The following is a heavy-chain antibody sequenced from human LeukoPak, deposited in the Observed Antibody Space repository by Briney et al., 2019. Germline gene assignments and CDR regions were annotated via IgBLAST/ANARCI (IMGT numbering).Heavy chain of an antibody. Sequence: PGGSLRLSCAASVFTFSIYAMSWVRQAPGKGLEWVSAISGSGGSTYYADSVKGRFTISRDNSKNTLCLQMNSLRAEDTAVYYCAKDSRIAVAGTEGFDYWGQGTLVTVSS. CDR3: AKDSRIAVAGTEGFDY. D-gene: IGHD6-19*01. J-gene: IGHJ4*02. V-gene: IGHV3-23*01. CDR2: ISGSGGST. CDR1: VFTFSIYA.